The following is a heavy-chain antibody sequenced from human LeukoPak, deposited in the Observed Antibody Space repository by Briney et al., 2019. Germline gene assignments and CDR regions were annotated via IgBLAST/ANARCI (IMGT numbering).Heavy chain of an antibody. V-gene: IGHV3-33*08. CDR2: IWYDGSNK. CDR3: ARDRGYSYGFFDY. Sequence: GGSLRLSCAASGFTFSSYGMHWVRQAPGKGLDWVAVIWYDGSNKYYADSVKGRFTISRDNSKNTLYLQMNSLRAEDTAVYYCARDRGYSYGFFDYWGQGTLVTVSS. D-gene: IGHD5-18*01. J-gene: IGHJ4*02. CDR1: GFTFSSYG.